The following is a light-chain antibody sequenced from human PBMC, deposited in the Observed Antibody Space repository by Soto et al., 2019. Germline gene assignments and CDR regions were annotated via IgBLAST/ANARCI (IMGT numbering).Light chain of an antibody. V-gene: IGLV2-14*01. CDR2: DVS. Sequence: QSALTQPASVSGSPGQSITISCTGTSSDVGGYNYVSWYQQHPGKAPKLMIFDVSNRPSGVSNRFSGSKSGNTASLTISGLQAEDAAHYYCSSYTSSSTRVFGGGTQLTVL. J-gene: IGLJ7*01. CDR3: SSYTSSSTRV. CDR1: SSDVGGYNY.